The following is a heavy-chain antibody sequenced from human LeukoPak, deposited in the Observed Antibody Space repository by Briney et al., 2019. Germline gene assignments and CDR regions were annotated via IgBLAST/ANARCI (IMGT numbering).Heavy chain of an antibody. V-gene: IGHV1-24*01. CDR2: FDPEDGET. J-gene: IGHJ4*02. CDR3: ATDLCGPTYNYVWGSYRIHPPY. D-gene: IGHD3-16*02. Sequence: ASVKVSCKVSGYTLTELSMHWVRQAPGKGLEWMGGFDPEDGETIYAQKFQGRVTMTEDTSTDTAYMELSSLRSEDTAVYYCATDLCGPTYNYVWGSYRIHPPYRGQGTLVTVSS. CDR1: GYTLTELS.